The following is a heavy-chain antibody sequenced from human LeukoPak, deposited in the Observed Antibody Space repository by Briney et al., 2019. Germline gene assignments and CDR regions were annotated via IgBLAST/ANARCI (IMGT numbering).Heavy chain of an antibody. D-gene: IGHD4-17*01. V-gene: IGHV3-66*01. CDR1: GFPLHSNY. CDR2: IYSCGST. Sequence: GGSLRLSCSASGFPLHSNYMSLVRPAPREGLEWVSVIYSCGSTYYPDSVKGRFTISIDNSKNTLYLQMNSLRAEHTAVYYCARVHGDHIFPRYTGYYYYYMDVWGKGTTVTISS. J-gene: IGHJ6*03. CDR3: ARVHGDHIFPRYTGYYYYYMDV.